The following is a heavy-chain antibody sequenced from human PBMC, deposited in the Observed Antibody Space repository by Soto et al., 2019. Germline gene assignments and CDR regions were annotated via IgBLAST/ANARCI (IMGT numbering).Heavy chain of an antibody. CDR3: AKLHDFWSGYTDY. CDR2: ISGSGGST. D-gene: IGHD3-3*01. J-gene: IGHJ4*02. V-gene: IGHV3-23*01. Sequence: EVQLLESGGGLVQPGGSLRLSCAASGFTFSSYAMSWVRQAPGKGLEWVSAISGSGGSTYYADSVKGRFTISRDNSKNTLFLQMNSLRAEDTAVYYCAKLHDFWSGYTDYWGQGTLVTVSS. CDR1: GFTFSSYA.